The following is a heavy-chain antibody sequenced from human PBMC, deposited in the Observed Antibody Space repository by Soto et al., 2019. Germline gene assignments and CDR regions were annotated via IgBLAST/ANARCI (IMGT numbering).Heavy chain of an antibody. J-gene: IGHJ4*02. CDR3: AKDREGYCSSTSCLYYFDS. D-gene: IGHD2-2*01. CDR2: ISNSGST. Sequence: GGSLRLSCAASGFTFRNCAMNWVRQAPGRGLELVSTISNSGSTYYADAVKGRFTISRDISKNTLYLQMSSLRAHDTALYYCAKDREGYCSSTSCLYYFDSWGQGTQVTVSS. V-gene: IGHV3-23*01. CDR1: GFTFRNCA.